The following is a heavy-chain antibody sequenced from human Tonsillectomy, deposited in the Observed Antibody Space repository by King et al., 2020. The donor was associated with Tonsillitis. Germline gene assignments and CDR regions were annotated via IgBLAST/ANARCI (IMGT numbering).Heavy chain of an antibody. J-gene: IGHJ5*02. CDR2: IYYSGST. CDR3: ARARLEIYHSWCWFDL. CDR1: GASISSYS. Sequence: QLQESGPGLVKPSETLSLTCTVSGASISSYSWSWLRQPPGKGLEWIGYIYYSGSTNYNPSLKSPVTISVDTSKNQFSLKLNSVTAADTAVYYCARARLEIYHSWCWFDLWGQGTLVTVSS. V-gene: IGHV4-59*01. D-gene: IGHD2-8*01.